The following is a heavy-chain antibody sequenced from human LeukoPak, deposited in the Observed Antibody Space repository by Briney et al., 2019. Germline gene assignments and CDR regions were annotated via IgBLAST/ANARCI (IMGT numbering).Heavy chain of an antibody. V-gene: IGHV3-23*01. CDR3: AKAGIGADGAGFLCEY. D-gene: IGHD1-1*01. Sequence: GGSLRLSCVASGFTFSDYAMSWVRQAPGKGLEWVSTASYYVGKQYHADSVRGRFTVSRDNSRNTVSLQMSSLRVEDTGIYYCAKAGIGADGAGFLCEYWGQGTLVTVSS. J-gene: IGHJ4*02. CDR2: ASYYVGKQ. CDR1: GFTFSDYA.